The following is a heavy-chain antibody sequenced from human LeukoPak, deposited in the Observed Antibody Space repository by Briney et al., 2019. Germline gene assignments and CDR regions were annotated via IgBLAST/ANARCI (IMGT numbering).Heavy chain of an antibody. CDR3: ARGYAGLGY. CDR2: INHSGST. J-gene: IGHJ4*02. V-gene: IGHV4-34*01. Sequence: SETLSLTCTVSGGSISSYYWNWIRQPPGKGLEWIGEINHSGSTNYNPSLKSRVTISVDTSKNQFSLKLSSVTAADTAVYYCARGYAGLGYWGQGTLVTVSS. D-gene: IGHD3/OR15-3a*01. CDR1: GGSISSYY.